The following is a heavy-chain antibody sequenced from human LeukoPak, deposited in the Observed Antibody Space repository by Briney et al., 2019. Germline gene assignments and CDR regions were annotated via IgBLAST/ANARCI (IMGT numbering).Heavy chain of an antibody. J-gene: IGHJ4*02. CDR3: ARESKVGSSLYFDY. CDR2: INSSSSNR. Sequence: GGSLRLSLAASGWPFSSFSIDWVRPAPGRGREGVSCINSSSSNRYYAASVRGRFTISRDNAKNSLYLQMDSLRVEDAALYYCARESKVGSSLYFDYWGQGTLVTVSS. CDR1: GWPFSSFS. V-gene: IGHV3-21*01. D-gene: IGHD6-6*01.